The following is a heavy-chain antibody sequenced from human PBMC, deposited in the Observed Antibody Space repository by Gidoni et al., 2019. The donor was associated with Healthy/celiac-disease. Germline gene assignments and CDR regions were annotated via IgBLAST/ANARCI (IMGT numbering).Heavy chain of an antibody. D-gene: IGHD6-19*01. CDR2: IYYSGST. V-gene: IGHV4-39*01. CDR1: GASISSSSYY. J-gene: IGHJ4*02. Sequence: QLQLQESGPGLVKPSETLSLTCTVPGASISSSSYYWGWIRQPPGKGLEWIGSIYYSGSTYYNPSLKSRVTISVDTSKNQFSLKLSSVTAADTAVYYCARQVYSGWDNDYWGQGTLVTVSS. CDR3: ARQVYSGWDNDY.